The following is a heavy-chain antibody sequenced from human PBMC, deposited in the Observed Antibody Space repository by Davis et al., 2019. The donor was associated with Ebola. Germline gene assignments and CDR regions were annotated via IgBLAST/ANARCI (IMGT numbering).Heavy chain of an antibody. CDR2: ISSSSSYI. V-gene: IGHV3-21*01. CDR1: GFTFSSYS. D-gene: IGHD6-6*01. CDR3: ASSWDY. J-gene: IGHJ4*02. Sequence: ESLKISCAASGFTFSSYSMNWVRQSPGKGLEWVSSISSSSSYIYYADSVKGRFTISRDNAENSLYLQMTSLRDEDTAVYYCASSWDYWGQGTLVTVST.